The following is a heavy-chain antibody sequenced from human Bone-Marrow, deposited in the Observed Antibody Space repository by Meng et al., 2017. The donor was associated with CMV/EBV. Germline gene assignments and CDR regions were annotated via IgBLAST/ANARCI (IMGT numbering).Heavy chain of an antibody. CDR2: IYYSGST. J-gene: IGHJ5*02. CDR1: GGSISSSSYY. D-gene: IGHD3-3*01. V-gene: IGHV4-39*07. CDR3: ARLYYDFWSGYYKGWFDP. Sequence: SETLSLTCTVSGGSISSSSYYWGWIRQPPGKGLEWIGSIYYSGSTYYNPSLKSRVTISVDTSKNQFSLKLSSATAADTAVYYCARLYYDFWSGYYKGWFDPWGQGTLVTVSS.